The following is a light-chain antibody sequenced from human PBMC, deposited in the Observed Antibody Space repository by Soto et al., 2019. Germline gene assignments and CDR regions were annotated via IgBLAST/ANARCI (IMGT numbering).Light chain of an antibody. CDR3: QQYDNSPLT. CDR2: GAS. V-gene: IGKV3-20*01. J-gene: IGKJ4*01. Sequence: DIVLTQSPGTLSLSPGERATLSCRASQSVSSYLAWYQQKPGQAPRLLIYGASNRATGIPDRFSGSGSGTDFTLTISRLEPEDFAVYYCQQYDNSPLTFGGGTKVDIK. CDR1: QSVSSY.